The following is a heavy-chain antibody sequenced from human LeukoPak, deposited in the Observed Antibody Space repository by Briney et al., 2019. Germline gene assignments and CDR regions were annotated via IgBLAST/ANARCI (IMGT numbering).Heavy chain of an antibody. Sequence: GGSLRLSCAASGFTFSSYAMSWVRQAPGKGLEWVSAISGSGGSTYYADSVKGRFTISRDNSKNTLYLQMNSLRAEDTAVYYCASRDMVGVPAAGWGMDVWGQGTPVTVSS. CDR3: ASRDMVGVPAAGWGMDV. D-gene: IGHD2-2*01. J-gene: IGHJ6*02. V-gene: IGHV3-23*01. CDR2: ISGSGGST. CDR1: GFTFSSYA.